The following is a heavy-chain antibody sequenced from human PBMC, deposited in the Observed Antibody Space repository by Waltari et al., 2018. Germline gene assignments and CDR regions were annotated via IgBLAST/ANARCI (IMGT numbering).Heavy chain of an antibody. CDR3: ARGTYSNYGVDY. D-gene: IGHD4-4*01. Sequence: EVQLVESGGGLVQPGGSLRLSCAASGLTFSSYWMSWVRQAPGKGLEWVANIKRDGSEKYYVDSMRGRFTISRDNAKNSLYLQMNSLRAEDTAVYYCARGTYSNYGVDYWGQGTLVTVSS. V-gene: IGHV3-7*01. CDR2: IKRDGSEK. CDR1: GLTFSSYW. J-gene: IGHJ4*02.